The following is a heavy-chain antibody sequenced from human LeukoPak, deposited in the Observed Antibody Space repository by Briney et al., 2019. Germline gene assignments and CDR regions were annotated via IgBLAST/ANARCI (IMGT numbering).Heavy chain of an antibody. CDR1: GFTFDDYA. CDR3: AKDHSGYDFFY. Sequence: GGSLRLSCAASGFTFDDYAMHWVRQAPGKGLEWVSGISWNSGSIGYADSVKGRFTISRDNSKNTLYLQMNSLRAEDTAVYYCAKDHSGYDFFYWGQGTLVTVSS. J-gene: IGHJ4*02. D-gene: IGHD5-12*01. V-gene: IGHV3-9*01. CDR2: ISWNSGSI.